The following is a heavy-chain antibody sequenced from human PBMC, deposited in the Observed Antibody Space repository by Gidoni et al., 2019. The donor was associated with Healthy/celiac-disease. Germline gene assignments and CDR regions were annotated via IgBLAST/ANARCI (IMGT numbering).Heavy chain of an antibody. J-gene: IGHJ4*02. CDR3: ARAPPGLGASSFDY. V-gene: IGHV4-31*03. D-gene: IGHD1-26*01. CDR1: GGSISRGGYY. CDR2: IYYSGST. Sequence: QVQLQESGPGLVKPSQTLSLTCTVSGGSISRGGYYWSWIRQHPGKGLEWIGYIYYSGSTYYNPSLKSRVTISVDTSKNQFSLKLSSVTAADTAVYYCARAPPGLGASSFDYWGQGTLVTVSS.